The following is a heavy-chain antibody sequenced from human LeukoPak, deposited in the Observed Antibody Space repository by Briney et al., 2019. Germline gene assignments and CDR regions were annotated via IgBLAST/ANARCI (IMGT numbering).Heavy chain of an antibody. CDR2: ISSSSSYI. Sequence: GGSLRLSCAASGFTFSSYSMNWVRQAPGKGLEWVSSISSSSSYIYYADSVKGRFTISRDNAKNSLYLQMNSLRAEDTAVYYCARDFPAAPVRWYYYMDVWGKGTTVTVSS. CDR1: GFTFSSYS. V-gene: IGHV3-21*01. D-gene: IGHD6-6*01. J-gene: IGHJ6*03. CDR3: ARDFPAAPVRWYYYMDV.